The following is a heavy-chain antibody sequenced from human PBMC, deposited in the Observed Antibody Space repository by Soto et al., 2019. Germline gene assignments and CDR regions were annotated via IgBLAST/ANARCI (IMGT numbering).Heavy chain of an antibody. D-gene: IGHD2-2*01. Sequence: QVQLVQSGAEVKKPGASVKVSCKASGYTFTGYYMHWVRQAPGQGLEWMGWINPNSGGTNYAQKFQGRVTMTRDTSISTAYMELSRLSSDDTSVYYCARGAPRPAIRAQWIDYWGQGTLVTGSS. CDR3: ARGAPRPAIRAQWIDY. CDR1: GYTFTGYY. V-gene: IGHV1-2*02. J-gene: IGHJ4*02. CDR2: INPNSGGT.